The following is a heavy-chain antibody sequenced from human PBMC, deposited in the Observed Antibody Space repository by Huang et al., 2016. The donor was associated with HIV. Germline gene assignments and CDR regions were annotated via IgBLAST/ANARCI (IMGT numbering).Heavy chain of an antibody. CDR2: ISYNGGKK. CDR1: GFTFRTYT. V-gene: IGHV3-30*04. Sequence: QVKLVESGGGVVQPGISLRLSCSASGFTFRTYTFHWVRHAPGKGREWGAGISYNGGKKFYADSVKGRFTISRDNSKNTVYLEVSSPRPEDSAVYYCTREFTTSVQFFDLWGQGTLVTVSS. CDR3: TREFTTSVQFFDL. J-gene: IGHJ4*02. D-gene: IGHD4-4*01.